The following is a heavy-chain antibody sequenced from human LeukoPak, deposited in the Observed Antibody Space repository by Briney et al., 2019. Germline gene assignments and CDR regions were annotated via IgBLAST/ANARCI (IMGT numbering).Heavy chain of an antibody. CDR1: GGSISSSSYY. Sequence: KPSEILSLTCTVSGGSISSSSYYWGWIRQPPGKGLEWIGSIYYSGSTYYNPSLKSRVTISVDTSKNQFSLKLSSVTAADTAEYYCARHLRYDILTGYKLGFDYWGQGTLVTVSS. CDR3: ARHLRYDILTGYKLGFDY. V-gene: IGHV4-39*01. CDR2: IYYSGST. J-gene: IGHJ4*02. D-gene: IGHD3-9*01.